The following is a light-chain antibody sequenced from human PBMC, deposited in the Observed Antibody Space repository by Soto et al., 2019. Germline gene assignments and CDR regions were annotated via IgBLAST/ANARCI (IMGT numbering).Light chain of an antibody. CDR1: QSVSSN. J-gene: IGKJ1*01. Sequence: VVTQSPATLSVSPGERATFSCRASQSVSSNLAWHQKKHGQAPRLLIYDASNRATGIPARFSGSGSGTDLTITISSLEPEDFEVYYCQLYGTSPKPFGQGTKVDIK. V-gene: IGKV3D-11*03. CDR2: DAS. CDR3: QLYGTSPKP.